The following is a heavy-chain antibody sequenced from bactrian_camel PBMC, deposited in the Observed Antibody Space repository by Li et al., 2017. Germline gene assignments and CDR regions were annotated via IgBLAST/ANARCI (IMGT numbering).Heavy chain of an antibody. CDR1: GVTFNSLC. Sequence: HVQLVESGGGSVQSGGSLRLSCVPSGVTFNSLCMGWFRQIPGREREAVAIIDRDSITNYADSVKGRFTISKDNAKNIQYLQMNSLKPEDTATYYCAASPIYVRCQRDDLSYWGQGTQVTVS. CDR2: IDRDSIT. D-gene: IGHD6*01. V-gene: IGHV3S63*01. CDR3: AASPIYVRCQRDDLSY. J-gene: IGHJ4*01.